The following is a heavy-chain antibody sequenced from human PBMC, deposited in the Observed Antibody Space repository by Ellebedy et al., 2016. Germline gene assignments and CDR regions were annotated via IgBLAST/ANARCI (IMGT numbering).Heavy chain of an antibody. J-gene: IGHJ2*01. CDR3: AALQWLAPAWYFDL. CDR2: IYYSGDT. D-gene: IGHD6-19*01. CDR1: GGSISSYY. Sequence: SETLSLTCTVSGGSISSYYWSWIRQPPGKGLEWIGYIYYSGDTNYNPSLKGRVTISVDTSKNQFSLKLSSVTAADTAVYYCAALQWLAPAWYFDLWGRGTLATVSS. V-gene: IGHV4-59*08.